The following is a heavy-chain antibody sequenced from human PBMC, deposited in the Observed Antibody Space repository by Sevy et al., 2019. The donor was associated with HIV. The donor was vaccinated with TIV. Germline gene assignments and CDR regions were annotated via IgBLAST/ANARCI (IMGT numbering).Heavy chain of an antibody. J-gene: IGHJ5*02. V-gene: IGHV4-34*01. CDR3: AGGRFGGRYNWFDP. Sequence: SETLSLTCAVYGGSFSGYYWSWIRQPPGKGLEWIGEINHSGSTNYNPSLKSRVTISVDTSKNQFSLKLSSVTAADTAVYYCAGGRFGGRYNWFDPWGQGTLVTVSS. CDR1: GGSFSGYY. D-gene: IGHD3-16*01. CDR2: INHSGST.